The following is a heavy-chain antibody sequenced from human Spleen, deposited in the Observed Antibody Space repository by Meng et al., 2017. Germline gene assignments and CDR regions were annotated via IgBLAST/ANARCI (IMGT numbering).Heavy chain of an antibody. CDR3: ARDCSGGSCPTYYYYYYGMDV. CDR2: ISAYNGDT. CDR1: GYTFTSYS. J-gene: IGHJ6*02. D-gene: IGHD2-15*01. V-gene: IGHV1-18*01. Sequence: ASVKVSCKASGYTFTSYSMSWVRQAPGQGLEWMGWISAYNGDTNYAQKLQGRVTMTTDTSTSTAYMELRSLRSDDTAVYYCARDCSGGSCPTYYYYYYGMDVWGPGTTVTVSS.